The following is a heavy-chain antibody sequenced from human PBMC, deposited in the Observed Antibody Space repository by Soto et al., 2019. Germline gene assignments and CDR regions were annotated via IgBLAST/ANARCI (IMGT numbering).Heavy chain of an antibody. CDR3: ARRPARSWYNWFDP. Sequence: SETLSLTCAVYGGSFSGYYWSWIRQPPGKGLEWIGEINHSGSTNYNPSLKSRVTISVDTSKTQFSLKLSSVTAADTAVYYCARRPARSWYNWFDPWGQGTLVTVSS. J-gene: IGHJ5*02. D-gene: IGHD6-13*01. CDR2: INHSGST. V-gene: IGHV4-34*01. CDR1: GGSFSGYY.